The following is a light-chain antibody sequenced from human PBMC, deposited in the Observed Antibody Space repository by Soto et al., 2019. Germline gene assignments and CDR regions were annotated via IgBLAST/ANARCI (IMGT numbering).Light chain of an antibody. CDR1: HSLLYRINDKSY. Sequence: DIELTQSPEYLAVSLGERATITCKSSHSLLYRINDKSYLGWSQQKPGQPPKLLISGATTRESGVADRFSASGSGTDFTLIISSLQAEDVAVYYCHQFFATPYTFGQGTKLEIK. CDR2: GAT. V-gene: IGKV4-1*01. J-gene: IGKJ2*01. CDR3: HQFFATPYT.